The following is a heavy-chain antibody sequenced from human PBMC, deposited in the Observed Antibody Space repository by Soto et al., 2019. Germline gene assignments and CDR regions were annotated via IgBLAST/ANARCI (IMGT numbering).Heavy chain of an antibody. CDR3: ARAWFGELYYYYGLAV. Sequence: QVQLVQSGAEVKKPGASVKVSCKASGYTFTSYYMHWVRQAPGQGLEWMGIINPSGGSTSYAQKFQGRVTMTRDTSTSTVYMELSSLRSEDTAVYYCARAWFGELYYYYGLAVWVQGTTVTVSS. CDR2: INPSGGST. D-gene: IGHD3-10*01. V-gene: IGHV1-46*01. J-gene: IGHJ6*02. CDR1: GYTFTSYY.